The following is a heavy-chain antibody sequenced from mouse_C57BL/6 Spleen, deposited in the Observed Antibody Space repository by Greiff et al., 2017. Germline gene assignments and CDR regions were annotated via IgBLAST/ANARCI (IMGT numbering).Heavy chain of an antibody. D-gene: IGHD2-4*01. Sequence: QVQLQQSGAELMKPGASVKLSCKATGYTFTGYWIEWVKQRPGHGLEWIGEILPGSGSTNYNEKFKGKATFTAAPSSNTAYMTLSSLTTEYSAIYYCATGPPSQIYYYYGEGRAWFAYWGQGTLVTVSA. CDR1: GYTFTGYW. CDR2: ILPGSGST. J-gene: IGHJ3*01. V-gene: IGHV1-9*01. CDR3: ATGPPSQIYYYYGEGRAWFAY.